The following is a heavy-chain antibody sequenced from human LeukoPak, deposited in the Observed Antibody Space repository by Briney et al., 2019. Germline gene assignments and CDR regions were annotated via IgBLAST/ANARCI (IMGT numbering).Heavy chain of an antibody. CDR3: ARRRLETYSNYGGGRRWFDP. CDR1: GGSISSGSYY. J-gene: IGHJ5*02. Sequence: KPSETLSLTCTVSGGSISSGSYYWSWIRQPAGKGLEWIGRIYTSGSTNYNPSLKSRVTISVDTSKNQFSLKLSSVTAADTAVYYCARRRLETYSNYGGGRRWFDPWGQGTLVTVSS. D-gene: IGHD4-11*01. CDR2: IYTSGST. V-gene: IGHV4-61*02.